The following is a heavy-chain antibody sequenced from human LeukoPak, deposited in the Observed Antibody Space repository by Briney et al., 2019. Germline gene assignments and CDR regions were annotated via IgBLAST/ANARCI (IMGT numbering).Heavy chain of an antibody. Sequence: PGGSLRLSCAASGFTFSSYAMYWVRQAPGEGLEWVAVISYDGSNKYYADSVKGRFTISRDNSKNTLYLQMNSLRAEDTAVYYCARNIGDSSSNWFDPWGQGTLVTVSS. CDR2: ISYDGSNK. CDR3: ARNIGDSSSNWFDP. V-gene: IGHV3-30-3*01. D-gene: IGHD6-6*01. J-gene: IGHJ5*02. CDR1: GFTFSSYA.